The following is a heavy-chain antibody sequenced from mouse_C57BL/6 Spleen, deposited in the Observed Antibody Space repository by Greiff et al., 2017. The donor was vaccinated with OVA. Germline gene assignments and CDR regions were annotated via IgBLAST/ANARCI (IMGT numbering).Heavy chain of an antibody. J-gene: IGHJ2*01. Sequence: QVQLQQSGAELAKPGASVKLTCKASGYTFTSYWMHWVKQRPGQGLEWIGYINPSSGYTKSNQKFKDKATLTADKSSSTAYMQLSSLTYEDSAVYYCSITTVVATDYWGQGTTLTVSS. D-gene: IGHD1-1*01. CDR1: GYTFTSYW. V-gene: IGHV1-7*01. CDR3: SITTVVATDY. CDR2: INPSSGYT.